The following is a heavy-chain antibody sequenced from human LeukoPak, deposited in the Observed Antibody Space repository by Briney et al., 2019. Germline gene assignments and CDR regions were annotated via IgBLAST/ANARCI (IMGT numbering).Heavy chain of an antibody. V-gene: IGHV3-21*01. D-gene: IGHD2-2*01. CDR1: GFTFSSYS. CDR2: ISSSSRYI. J-gene: IGHJ6*03. Sequence: GGSLRLSCAASGFTFSSYSMNWVRQAPGKGLEWVSSISSSSRYIYYADSVKGRFTISRDNAKNSLYLQMNSLRAEDTAVYYCARKDCSRNSCSATDYWYYYMDVWGKGTTVTVSS. CDR3: ARKDCSRNSCSATDYWYYYMDV.